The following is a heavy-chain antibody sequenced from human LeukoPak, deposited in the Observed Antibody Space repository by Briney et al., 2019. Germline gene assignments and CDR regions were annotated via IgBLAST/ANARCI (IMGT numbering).Heavy chain of an antibody. CDR1: GFTVSSNY. Sequence: GGSLRLSCAASGFTVSSNYMSWVRQAPGKGLEWVSVIYSCGSTYYADSVKGRFTISRDNSKNTLYLQMNSLRAEDTAVYYCAKDPYMTTVTNAWFDPWGQGTLVTVSS. V-gene: IGHV3-66*03. D-gene: IGHD4-17*01. J-gene: IGHJ5*02. CDR3: AKDPYMTTVTNAWFDP. CDR2: IYSCGST.